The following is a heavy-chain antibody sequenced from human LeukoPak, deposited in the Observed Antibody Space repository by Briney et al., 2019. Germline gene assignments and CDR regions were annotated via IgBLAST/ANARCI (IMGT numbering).Heavy chain of an antibody. D-gene: IGHD3-22*01. Sequence: PSETLSLTCTVSGGSITSGTSYWGWVRQPPGRGLEWIGTFYSTGSTHYNPSLRNRVTISVDPSKNQFSLRLSSVTAADTAIYYCAREGRDYYDRSGYSPDYWGQGTLVTVSS. CDR1: GGSITSGTSY. CDR3: AREGRDYYDRSGYSPDY. J-gene: IGHJ4*02. CDR2: FYSTGST. V-gene: IGHV4-39*07.